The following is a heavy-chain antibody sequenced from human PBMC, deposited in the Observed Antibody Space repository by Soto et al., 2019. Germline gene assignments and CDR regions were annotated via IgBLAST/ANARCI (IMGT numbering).Heavy chain of an antibody. J-gene: IGHJ4*02. V-gene: IGHV4-59*01. Sequence: SETLSLTCTISGGSISGFYWGWIRQPPGKGLEWIGNIYYSGSANYDPSLGSRVTISLNTSKNQFSLNLNSVTAADAAIYYCLRWTYCGGDCYWLXFWGQGTLVTVSS. CDR2: IYYSGSA. CDR1: GGSISGFY. CDR3: LRWTYCGGDCYWLXF. D-gene: IGHD2-21*02.